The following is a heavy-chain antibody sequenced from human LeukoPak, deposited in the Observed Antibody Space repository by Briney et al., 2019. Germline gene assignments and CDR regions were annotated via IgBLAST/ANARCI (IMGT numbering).Heavy chain of an antibody. V-gene: IGHV4-59*01. J-gene: IGHJ5*02. D-gene: IGHD2-21*02. CDR2: IYDEGTT. CDR3: ARVFRGAVTANWFDL. Sequence: SETLSLTCSVSGGSINGNYWTWIRQPPGKGLEWIGNIYDEGTTNYNPSLESRLTMSIDTSASHFSLTLGSVTAADTAVYYCARVFRGAVTANWFDLWGQGTLVSVSS. CDR1: GGSINGNY.